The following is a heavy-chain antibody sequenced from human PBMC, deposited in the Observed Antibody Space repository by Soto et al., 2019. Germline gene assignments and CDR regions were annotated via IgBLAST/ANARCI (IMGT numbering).Heavy chain of an antibody. CDR3: VGAGHSSH. Sequence: EVQLVESGGGLVQPGGSLRLSCAASGFSFSKYSMNWVRQAPGKGLEWVSYIGNSSNTMYYADSVKGRFTISRDNAKNSLYLQMNSLRDDDTAVYYCVGAGHSSHWGQGTLVTVSS. D-gene: IGHD6-19*01. CDR2: IGNSSNTM. CDR1: GFSFSKYS. V-gene: IGHV3-48*02. J-gene: IGHJ4*02.